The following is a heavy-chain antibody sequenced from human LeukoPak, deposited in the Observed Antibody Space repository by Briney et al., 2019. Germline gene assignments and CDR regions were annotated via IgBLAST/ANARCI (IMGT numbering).Heavy chain of an antibody. D-gene: IGHD6-19*01. CDR1: GGSISSYY. Sequence: SGTLSLTCTVSGGSISSYYWSWIRQPAGKGLEWIGRIYTSGSTNYNPSLKSRVTMSVDTSKNQFSLKLSSVTAADTAVYYCARVQAAVADPDYYYYYGMDVWGQGTTVTVSS. CDR3: ARVQAAVADPDYYYYYGMDV. V-gene: IGHV4-4*07. J-gene: IGHJ6*02. CDR2: IYTSGST.